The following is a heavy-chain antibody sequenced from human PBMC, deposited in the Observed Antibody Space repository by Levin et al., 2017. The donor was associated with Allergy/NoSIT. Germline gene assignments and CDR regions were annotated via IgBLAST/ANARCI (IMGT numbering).Heavy chain of an antibody. Sequence: LSLTCAASGFTFSSYSMNWVRQAPGKGLEWVSSISSSSSYIYYADSVKGRFTISRDNAKNSLYLQMNSLRAEDTAVYYCARGGVGCSSTSCYYYYYYGMDVWGQGTTVTVSS. V-gene: IGHV3-21*01. CDR1: GFTFSSYS. J-gene: IGHJ6*02. CDR3: ARGGVGCSSTSCYYYYYYGMDV. D-gene: IGHD2-2*01. CDR2: ISSSSSYI.